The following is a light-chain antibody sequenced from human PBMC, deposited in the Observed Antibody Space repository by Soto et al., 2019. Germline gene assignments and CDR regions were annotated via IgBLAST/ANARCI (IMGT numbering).Light chain of an antibody. V-gene: IGKV1-9*01. CDR3: HQHHSFPLT. CDR2: AAS. Sequence: DIQLTQSPSLLSASVGDRVTITCRASQENGSYLGWYQQKPGDAPNLLIYAASNLESGVPSRFSGSGSVTEFTHTISSLQPEDFATSYCHQHHSFPLTFGGGTKMEIK. J-gene: IGKJ4*01. CDR1: QENGSY.